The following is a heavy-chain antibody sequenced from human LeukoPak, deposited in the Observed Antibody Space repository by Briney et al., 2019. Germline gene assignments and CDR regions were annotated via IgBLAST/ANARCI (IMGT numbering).Heavy chain of an antibody. CDR2: INHSGST. V-gene: IGHV4-34*01. D-gene: IGHD1-26*01. J-gene: IGHJ6*02. CDR3: ARMGCRGGAYYYCGMDV. CDR1: GGSFSGYY. Sequence: SETLSFTCAVYGGSFSGYYWSWIRQPPGKGVEWIGEINHSGSTNYNPSLKSRVTISVDTSKNQFSLKLSSVTAADTAVYYCARMGCRGGAYYYCGMDVWGQGTTVTVSS.